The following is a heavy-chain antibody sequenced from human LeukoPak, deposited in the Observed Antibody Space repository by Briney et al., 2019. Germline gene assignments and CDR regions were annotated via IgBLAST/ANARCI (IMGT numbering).Heavy chain of an antibody. V-gene: IGHV3-74*03. D-gene: IGHD5-12*01. CDR3: VKGGHKLDIQTTHYYYGLDV. J-gene: IGHJ6*02. CDR2: VESDASQT. CDR1: GFTLSDHW. Sequence: GGALRLSCVASGFTLSDHWMYWVRQGRSRGRAHVSRVESDASQTTYADSVKGRFTISRDDPKNTMYLQMNSLRVEDTGVYYCVKGGHKLDIQTTHYYYGLDVWGQGTTVAVS.